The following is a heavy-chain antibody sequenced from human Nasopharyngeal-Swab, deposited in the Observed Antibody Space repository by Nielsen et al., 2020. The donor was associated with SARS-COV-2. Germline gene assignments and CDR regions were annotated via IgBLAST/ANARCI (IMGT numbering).Heavy chain of an antibody. J-gene: IGHJ4*02. Sequence: GGSLRLSCAVSGSSVSRNYMSWVRQAPGKGLEWVSVIYRSGDTFYADSVKGRFNISRDNANNTLFLQMNSLRAEDTAMYYCGSSSYYYDSSGLVDYWGQGTLVTVSS. CDR3: GSSSYYYDSSGLVDY. CDR2: IYRSGDT. D-gene: IGHD3-22*01. CDR1: GSSVSRNY. V-gene: IGHV3-66*01.